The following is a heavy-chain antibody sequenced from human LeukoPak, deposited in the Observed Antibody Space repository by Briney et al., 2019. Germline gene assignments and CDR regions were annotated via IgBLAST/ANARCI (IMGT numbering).Heavy chain of an antibody. CDR3: ARDQYDSSGYYYY. V-gene: IGHV1-69*05. J-gene: IGHJ4*02. D-gene: IGHD3-22*01. Sequence: SVKVSCKASGGTFSSYAISWVRQARGQGLEWMGRIIPIFGTANYAQKFQGRVTITTDESTSTAYMELSSLRSEDTAVYYCARDQYDSSGYYYYWGQGTLVTVSS. CDR2: IIPIFGTA. CDR1: GGTFSSYA.